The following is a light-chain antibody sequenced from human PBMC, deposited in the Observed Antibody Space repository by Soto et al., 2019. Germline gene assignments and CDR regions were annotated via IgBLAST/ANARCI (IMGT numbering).Light chain of an antibody. CDR3: QQSYSTPPT. V-gene: IGKV1-39*01. CDR1: QSISSY. J-gene: IGKJ2*01. Sequence: DIQMTQSPSSLSASVGDRVTITCRASQSISSYLNWYQQKPGKAPKLLIYAASSLQSGVPSRFSGNGSGTDFTLTISSLQPEDFATYDCQQSYSTPPTFGQGTKLEIK. CDR2: AAS.